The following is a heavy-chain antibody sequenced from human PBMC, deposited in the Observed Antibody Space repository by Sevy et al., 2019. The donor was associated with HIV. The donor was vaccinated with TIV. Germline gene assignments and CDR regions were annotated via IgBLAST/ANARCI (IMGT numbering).Heavy chain of an antibody. CDR2: IIHIFGTA. D-gene: IGHD4-17*01. V-gene: IGHV1-69*06. Sequence: TVYCKASGGTFSSYAISWVRQAPGQGLEWMGGIIHIFGTANYAQKIQGRVTITAEKSTSTAYMGLSSLGSEDTAVYYCAGGISDGDFRTLDYWGQGTLVTVSS. CDR1: GGTFSSYA. J-gene: IGHJ4*02. CDR3: AGGISDGDFRTLDY.